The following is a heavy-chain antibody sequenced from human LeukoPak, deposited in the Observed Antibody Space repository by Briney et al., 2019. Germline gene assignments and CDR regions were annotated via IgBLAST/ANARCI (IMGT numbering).Heavy chain of an antibody. Sequence: ASVKVSCKASGYTFTGYYMHWVRQAPGQGLEWMGWINPNSGGTNYAQKFQGRVTMTRDTSISTAYMELSRLRSDDTAVYYCARTATVVVVAGDFDYWGQGTLLTVSS. CDR2: INPNSGGT. D-gene: IGHD2-15*01. J-gene: IGHJ4*02. CDR3: ARTATVVVVAGDFDY. CDR1: GYTFTGYY. V-gene: IGHV1-2*02.